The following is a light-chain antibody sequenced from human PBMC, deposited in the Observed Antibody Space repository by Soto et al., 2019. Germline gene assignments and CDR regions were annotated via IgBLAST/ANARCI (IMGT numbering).Light chain of an antibody. V-gene: IGKV1-39*01. CDR3: QQSYSTPLT. CDR2: AAS. CDR1: QSISSY. Sequence: DIQMTQSPSSLSASVGDRVTITCRARQSISSYLNWYQQKPGKAPKLLIYAASSLQSGVPSRFSGGGSGTDFTLTISSLQPEDFATYYCQQSYSTPLTFGGGTKVEIK. J-gene: IGKJ4*01.